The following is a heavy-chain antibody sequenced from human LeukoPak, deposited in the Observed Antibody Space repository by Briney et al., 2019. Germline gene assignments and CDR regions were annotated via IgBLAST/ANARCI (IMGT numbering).Heavy chain of an antibody. V-gene: IGHV3-48*03. CDR2: ISSSGSTI. J-gene: IGHJ4*02. Sequence: GGSLRLSCAASGFTFSSYEMNWVRQAPGKGLEWVSYISSSGSTIYYADSVKGRFTISRDNAKNSLYLQMNSLRAEDTAVYYCARDSYYYDSSGYYPFDYWGQETLVTVSS. D-gene: IGHD3-22*01. CDR3: ARDSYYYDSSGYYPFDY. CDR1: GFTFSSYE.